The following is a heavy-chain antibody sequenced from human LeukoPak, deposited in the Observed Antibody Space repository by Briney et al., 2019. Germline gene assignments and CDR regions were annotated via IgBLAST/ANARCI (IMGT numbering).Heavy chain of an antibody. CDR2: IYYSGST. V-gene: IGHV4-30-4*01. J-gene: IGHJ6*02. CDR3: ARDARTTVTTRNYYGMDV. D-gene: IGHD4-17*01. CDR1: GGSISSGDYY. Sequence: SETLSLTCTVSGGSISSGDYYWSWIRQPPGKGLEWIGYIYYSGSTYYNPSLKSRVTISVDTSKNQFSLKLSSVTAADTAVYYCARDARTTVTTRNYYGMDVWGQGTTVTVSS.